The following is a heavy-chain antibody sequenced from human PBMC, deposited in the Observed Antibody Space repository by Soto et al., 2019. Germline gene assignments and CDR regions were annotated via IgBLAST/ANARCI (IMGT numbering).Heavy chain of an antibody. Sequence: GGSLRLSCAASGFTFSSYSMNWVRQAPGKGLEWVSYISSSSSTIYYADSVKGRFTISRDNAKNSLYLQMNSLRAEDTAVYYCARELGGGYFDWLMTPYNWFDPWGQGTLVTVSS. CDR1: GFTFSSYS. D-gene: IGHD3-9*01. J-gene: IGHJ5*02. CDR2: ISSSSSTI. CDR3: ARELGGGYFDWLMTPYNWFDP. V-gene: IGHV3-48*01.